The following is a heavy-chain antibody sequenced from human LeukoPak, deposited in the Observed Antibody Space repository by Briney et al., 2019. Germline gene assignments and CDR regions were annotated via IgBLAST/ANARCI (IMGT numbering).Heavy chain of an antibody. CDR3: ARAHDSSGYYKEDPFDI. V-gene: IGHV3-33*01. CDR2: IWYDGSNK. Sequence: GGSLRLSCAASGFIFSSYGMHWVRQAPGKGLEWVAVIWYDGSNKYYADSVKGRFTISRDNSKNTLYLQMNSLRAEDTAVYYCARAHDSSGYYKEDPFDIWGQGTMVTVSS. J-gene: IGHJ3*02. D-gene: IGHD3-22*01. CDR1: GFIFSSYG.